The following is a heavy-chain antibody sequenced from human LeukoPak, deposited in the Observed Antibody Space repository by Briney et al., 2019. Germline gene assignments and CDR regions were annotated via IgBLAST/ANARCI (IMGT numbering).Heavy chain of an antibody. CDR2: IRNSGGTT. CDR1: GFTFSSYA. Sequence: GGSLRLSCAASGFTFSSYAMSWVRQAPGKGLEWVSSIRNSGGTTYYADSVKGRFTISRDNSKNTLSLQLDSLRVEDTAVYYCTRGAGSSNFDYWGQGTLVTVSS. CDR3: TRGAGSSNFDY. D-gene: IGHD3-10*01. V-gene: IGHV3-23*01. J-gene: IGHJ4*02.